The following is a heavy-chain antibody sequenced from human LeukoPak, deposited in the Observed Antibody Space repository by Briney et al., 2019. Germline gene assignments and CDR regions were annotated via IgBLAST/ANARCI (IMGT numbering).Heavy chain of an antibody. J-gene: IGHJ4*02. D-gene: IGHD6-19*01. V-gene: IGHV4-59*01. CDR3: ARGEWLVPSPYGN. CDR2: IYYSGST. CDR1: GGSFSGYY. Sequence: SETLSLTCAVYGGSFSGYYWSWIRQPPGKGLEWIGYIYYSGSTNYNPSLKSRVTISVDTSKNQFSLKLSSVTAADTAVYYCARGEWLVPSPYGNWGQGTLVTVSS.